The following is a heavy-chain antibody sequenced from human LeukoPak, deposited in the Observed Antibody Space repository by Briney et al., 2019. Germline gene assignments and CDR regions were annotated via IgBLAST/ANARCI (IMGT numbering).Heavy chain of an antibody. Sequence: GGSLRLSCAASGFTSSSYWMSWVRQAPGKGLEGVANIKQDGSEKYYVDSVKGRFTISKDNAKNSLYLQMNSLRAEDTAVYYCAREVQVYCSSTSCYNLDSWGQGTLVTVSS. CDR1: GFTSSSYW. CDR2: IKQDGSEK. V-gene: IGHV3-7*01. D-gene: IGHD2-2*02. J-gene: IGHJ4*02. CDR3: AREVQVYCSSTSCYNLDS.